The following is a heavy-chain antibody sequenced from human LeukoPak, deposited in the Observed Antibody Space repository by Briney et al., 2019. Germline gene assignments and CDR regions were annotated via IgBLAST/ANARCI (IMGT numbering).Heavy chain of an antibody. CDR2: INPNSGGT. D-gene: IGHD3-16*01. Sequence: ASVKVSCKASGYTFTAYYMHWVRQAPGQGLEWMGWINPNSGGTNYAQKFQGRVTMTRDTSISTAYMELSRLRSDDTAVYYCARAFPLRGEMTSWGQGTLVTVSS. CDR3: ARAFPLRGEMTS. CDR1: GYTFTAYY. V-gene: IGHV1-2*02. J-gene: IGHJ4*02.